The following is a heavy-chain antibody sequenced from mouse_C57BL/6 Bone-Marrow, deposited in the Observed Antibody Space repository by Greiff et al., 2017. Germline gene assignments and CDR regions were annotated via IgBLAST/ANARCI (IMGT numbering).Heavy chain of an antibody. CDR2: IFPRSGNT. J-gene: IGHJ2*01. V-gene: IGHV1-81*01. CDR1: GYTFTSYG. D-gene: IGHD3-1*01. CDR3: ARGLFDY. Sequence: QVHVKQSGAELARPGASVKLSCKASGYTFTSYGISWVKQRTGQGLEWIGEIFPRSGNTYYNEKFKGKATLTADKSSSTAYMELRSLTSEASAVYFCARGLFDYWGQGTTLTVSS.